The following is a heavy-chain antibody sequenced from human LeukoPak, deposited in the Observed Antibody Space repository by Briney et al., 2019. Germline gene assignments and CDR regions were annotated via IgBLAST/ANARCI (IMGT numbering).Heavy chain of an antibody. CDR2: IYTSGST. CDR3: ARDLRYFDWTSEYNWFDP. D-gene: IGHD3-9*01. CDR1: GGSISSYY. J-gene: IGHJ5*02. V-gene: IGHV4-4*07. Sequence: SETLSLTCTVSGGSISSYYWSWIRQPAGKGLEWIGRIYTSGSTNYNPSLKSRVTMSVDTSKNQFSLKLSSVTAADTAVYYCARDLRYFDWTSEYNWFDPWGQGTLATVSS.